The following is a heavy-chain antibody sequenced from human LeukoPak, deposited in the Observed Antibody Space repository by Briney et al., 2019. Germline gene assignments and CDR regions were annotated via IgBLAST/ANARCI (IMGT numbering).Heavy chain of an antibody. D-gene: IGHD2-2*01. CDR2: MNPTSGNT. CDR3: ARGVRRTDCSSTSCYYYYYMDV. V-gene: IGHV1-8*01. Sequence: ASVKVSCKASGYTFTSYDINWVRQATGQGLEWMAWMNPTSGNTGYAQKFQGRVTMTRNTSISTAYMELSSLRSEDTAVYYCARGVRRTDCSSTSCYYYYYMDVWGKGTTVTVSS. CDR1: GYTFTSYD. J-gene: IGHJ6*03.